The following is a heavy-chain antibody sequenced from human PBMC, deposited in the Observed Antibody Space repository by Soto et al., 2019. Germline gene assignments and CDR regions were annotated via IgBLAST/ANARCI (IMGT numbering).Heavy chain of an antibody. J-gene: IGHJ4*02. Sequence: HPGGSLRLSCAASGFAVSSNYMSWVRQAPGKGLEWVSLIYSGGSTYYADSVKGRFTISRDNSLNTLYLQMNSLRVEDTAVYYCARDLIAAAGTVAYWGQGTLVTVSS. CDR2: IYSGGST. CDR3: ARDLIAAAGTVAY. CDR1: GFAVSSNY. V-gene: IGHV3-66*01. D-gene: IGHD6-13*01.